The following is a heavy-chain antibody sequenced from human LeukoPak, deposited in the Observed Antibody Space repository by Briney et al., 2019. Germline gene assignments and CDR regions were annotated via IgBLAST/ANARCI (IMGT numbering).Heavy chain of an antibody. CDR1: RYTFTSYD. CDR3: ARLSQAPDYYTLCRFYYPGY. V-gene: IGHV1-8*01. CDR2: MNPNTGRT. J-gene: IGHJ4*02. Sequence: ASVKVSCKASRYTFTSYDINWVREAAGQGLEWMGWMNPNTGRTGYAQKFQGRITMTRDTSINTAYMELTNLRSEDTAIYYCARLSQAPDYYTLCRFYYPGYRGQGTPVTVSS. D-gene: IGHD3-10*01.